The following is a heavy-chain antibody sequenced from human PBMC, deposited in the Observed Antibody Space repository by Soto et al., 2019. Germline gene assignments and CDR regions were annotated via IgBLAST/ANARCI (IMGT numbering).Heavy chain of an antibody. Sequence: SETLSLTCTVSGGSISSGDYYWSWIRQPPGKGLEWIGYIYYSGSTYYHPSLQSRVTISVDTSKNQFSLKLSSVTAADAAVYYCASDGGGYVRPGYHYGLDVWGQGTTVTVSS. CDR2: IYYSGST. CDR3: ASDGGGYVRPGYHYGLDV. J-gene: IGHJ6*02. V-gene: IGHV4-30-4*01. D-gene: IGHD5-12*01. CDR1: GGSISSGDYY.